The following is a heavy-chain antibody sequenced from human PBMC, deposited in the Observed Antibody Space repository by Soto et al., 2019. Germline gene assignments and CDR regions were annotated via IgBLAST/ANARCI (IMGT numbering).Heavy chain of an antibody. CDR3: ARSRYCSSTSCYVYYYYMDV. V-gene: IGHV3-53*04. CDR1: GFTVSSNY. Sequence: EVQLVESGGGLVQPGGSLRLSCAASGFTVSSNYMSWVRQAPGKGLEWVSVIYSGGSTYYADSVKGRFTISRHNSKNTLYLQMNSLRAEDTAVYYCARSRYCSSTSCYVYYYYMDVWGKGTTVTVSS. CDR2: IYSGGST. J-gene: IGHJ6*03. D-gene: IGHD2-2*01.